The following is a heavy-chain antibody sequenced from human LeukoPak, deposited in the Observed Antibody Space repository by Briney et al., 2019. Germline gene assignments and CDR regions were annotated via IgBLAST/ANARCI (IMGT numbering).Heavy chain of an antibody. CDR3: ARLGATNGKDY. CDR2: INPNSGGT. D-gene: IGHD1-26*01. J-gene: IGHJ4*02. Sequence: ASVKVSCKASGYTFTSYGISWVRQAPGQGLEWMGRINPNSGGTNYAQKFQGRVTMTRDTSISTAYMELSRLRSDDTAVYYCARLGATNGKDYWGQGTLVTVSS. V-gene: IGHV1-2*06. CDR1: GYTFTSYG.